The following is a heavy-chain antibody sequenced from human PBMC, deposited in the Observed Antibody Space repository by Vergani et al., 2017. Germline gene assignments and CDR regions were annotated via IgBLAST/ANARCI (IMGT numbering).Heavy chain of an antibody. CDR1: GFTFSSYT. Sequence: EVQLLESGGGLVQPGGSLRLSCAASGFTFSSYTMSWVRQAPGKGLEWVSAISGSGGSTYYADSVKGRFTISRDNSKNTLYLQMNSLRAEDTAVYYCAKDPRGYSYGGIDYWGQGTLVTVSS. CDR3: AKDPRGYSYGGIDY. CDR2: ISGSGGST. V-gene: IGHV3-23*01. D-gene: IGHD5-18*01. J-gene: IGHJ4*02.